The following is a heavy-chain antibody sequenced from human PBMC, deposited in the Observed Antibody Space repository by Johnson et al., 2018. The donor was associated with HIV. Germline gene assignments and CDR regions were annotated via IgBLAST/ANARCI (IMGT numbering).Heavy chain of an antibody. CDR1: GFTVRSNY. V-gene: IGHV3-66*03. J-gene: IGHJ3*02. D-gene: IGHD1-1*01. CDR3: ARGDGYRRAFDI. Sequence: MHLVESGGGLIQPGGSLRLSCAASGFTVRSNYMSWVRQAPGKGLEWVSVIYSGGSTNYADSVKGRFTISRDNSKNTLYLKRNSLGSEDTAVYYCARGDGYRRAFDIWGQGTMVTVSS. CDR2: IYSGGST.